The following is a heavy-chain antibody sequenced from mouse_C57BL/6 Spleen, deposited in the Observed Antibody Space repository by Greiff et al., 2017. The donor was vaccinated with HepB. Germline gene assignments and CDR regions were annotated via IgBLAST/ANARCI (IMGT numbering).Heavy chain of an antibody. CDR1: GFTFSDYG. CDR3: ARDYGSSYVAMDY. D-gene: IGHD1-1*01. Sequence: EVKLLESGGGLVKPGGSLKLSCAASGFTFSDYGMHWVRQAPEKGLEWVAYISSGSSTIYYADTVKGRFTISRDNAKNTLFLQMTSLRSEDTAMYYCARDYGSSYVAMDYWGQGTSVTVSS. J-gene: IGHJ4*01. CDR2: ISSGSSTI. V-gene: IGHV5-17*01.